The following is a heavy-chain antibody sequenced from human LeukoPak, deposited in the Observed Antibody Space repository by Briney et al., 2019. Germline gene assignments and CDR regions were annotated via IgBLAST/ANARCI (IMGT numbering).Heavy chain of an antibody. V-gene: IGHV4-34*01. CDR3: ARSLGGYCSSTSCYNWFDP. Sequence: SETLSLTCAVYGGSFGGYYWSWIRQPPGKGLEWIGEINHSGSTNYNPSLKSRVTISVDTSKNQFSLKLSSVTAADTAVYYCARSLGGYCSSTSCYNWFDPWGQGTLVTVSS. CDR2: INHSGST. CDR1: GGSFGGYY. J-gene: IGHJ5*02. D-gene: IGHD2-2*01.